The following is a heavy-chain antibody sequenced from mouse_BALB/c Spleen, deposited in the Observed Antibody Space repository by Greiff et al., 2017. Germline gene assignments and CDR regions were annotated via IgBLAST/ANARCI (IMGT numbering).Heavy chain of an antibody. V-gene: IGHV5-6*01. CDR3: ARQSSYYYGSSYDFDY. D-gene: IGHD1-1*01. CDR2: ISSGGSYT. CDR1: GFTFSSYG. J-gene: IGHJ2*01. Sequence: EVHLVESGGDLVKPGGSLKLSCAASGFTFSSYGMSWVRQTPDKRLEWVATISSGGSYTYYPDSVKGRFTISRDNAKNTLYLQMSSLKSEDTAMYYCARQSSYYYGSSYDFDYWGQGTTLTVSS.